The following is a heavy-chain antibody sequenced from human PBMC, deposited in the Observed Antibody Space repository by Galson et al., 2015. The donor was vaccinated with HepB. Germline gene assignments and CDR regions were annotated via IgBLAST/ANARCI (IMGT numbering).Heavy chain of an antibody. Sequence: SLRLSCAASGFTFSSYWMSWVRQAPGKGLEWVANIKQDGSEKYYVDSVKGRFTISRDNAKNSLYLQMNSLRAEDTAVYYCARGQYSSSSGGPYYYGMDVWGQGTTVTVSS. CDR3: ARGQYSSSSGGPYYYGMDV. CDR2: IKQDGSEK. CDR1: GFTFSSYW. J-gene: IGHJ6*02. V-gene: IGHV3-7*03. D-gene: IGHD6-6*01.